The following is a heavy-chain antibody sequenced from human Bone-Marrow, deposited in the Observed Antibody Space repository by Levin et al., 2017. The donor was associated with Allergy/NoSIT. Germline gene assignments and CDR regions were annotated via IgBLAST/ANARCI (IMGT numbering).Heavy chain of an antibody. CDR2: ITIRAHGYTT. V-gene: IGHV3-72*01. J-gene: IGHJ3*02. Sequence: GESLKISCAASGFTFSDHYMDWVRQAPGKGLEWVGRITIRAHGYTTEYAAAVNGRFTISRDDSSNSLYLQMNSLKTEDTAIYFCTRYRGSANAFDIWGQGTMVTVSS. CDR1: GFTFSDHY. CDR3: TRYRGSANAFDI. D-gene: IGHD3-10*01.